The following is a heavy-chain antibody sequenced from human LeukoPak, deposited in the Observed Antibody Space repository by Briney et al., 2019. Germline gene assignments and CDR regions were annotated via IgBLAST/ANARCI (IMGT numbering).Heavy chain of an antibody. CDR3: AKDIQPTYYDFWSGYYYGY. J-gene: IGHJ4*02. Sequence: GGSLRLSCAASGFTFSSYGMHWVRQAPGKGLEWVAVIWYDGSNKYYADSVKGRFTISRDNSKNTLYLQMNSLRAEDTAVYYCAKDIQPTYYDFWSGYYYGYWGQGTLVTVSS. D-gene: IGHD3-3*01. CDR2: IWYDGSNK. CDR1: GFTFSSYG. V-gene: IGHV3-30*02.